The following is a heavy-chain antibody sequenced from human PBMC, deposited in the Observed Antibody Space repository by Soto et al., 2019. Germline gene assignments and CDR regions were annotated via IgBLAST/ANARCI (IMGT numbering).Heavy chain of an antibody. CDR2: VYYSGST. V-gene: IGHV4-39*07. Sequence: SDTLSLTCTVSGGSISSGSYYWDWIRQPPGKGLEWIGNVYYSGSTNYNPSLESRVTISVDTSKNQFSLKLGSVTAADTAVYYCARGFVHWGQGTLVTVSS. CDR3: ARGFVH. J-gene: IGHJ4*02. CDR1: GGSISSGSYY.